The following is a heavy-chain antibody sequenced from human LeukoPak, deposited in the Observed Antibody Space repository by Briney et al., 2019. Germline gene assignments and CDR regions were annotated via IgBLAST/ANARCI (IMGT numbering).Heavy chain of an antibody. Sequence: GGSLRLSCAVSGLTLSNVWMNWVRQAPGKGLEWVGRIKSITAGGTTDFAAPVRGRFTISRDDSKNTLYLQMNSLTSEDTAMYYCAQGSGQFYEYWGQGTLVTVSS. J-gene: IGHJ4*02. D-gene: IGHD2-15*01. CDR2: IKSITAGGTT. CDR3: AQGSGQFYEY. CDR1: GLTLSNVW. V-gene: IGHV3-15*07.